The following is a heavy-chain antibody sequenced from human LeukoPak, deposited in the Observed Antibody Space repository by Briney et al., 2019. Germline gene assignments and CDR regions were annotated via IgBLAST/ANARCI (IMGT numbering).Heavy chain of an antibody. D-gene: IGHD1-1*01. CDR1: SGSISSCY. CDR3: ACGSNNWYNWFDP. J-gene: IGHJ5*02. Sequence: SEPLSLPCTVSSGSISSCYWRWIPHPGGKGLEWIGRICNSESTILNRSLESRVTMSVDTSKNQFSLKLSSGTAADTAVYYCACGSNNWYNWFDPWGQGTLVTVSS. V-gene: IGHV4-4*07. CDR2: ICNSEST.